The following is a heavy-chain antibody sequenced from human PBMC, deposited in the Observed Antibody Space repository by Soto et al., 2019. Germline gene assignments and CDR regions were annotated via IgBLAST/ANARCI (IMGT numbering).Heavy chain of an antibody. Sequence: GGSLRLSCAASGFTFSSYAMHWVRQAPGKGLEWVARILSKTDGGKTDYAAPVKDRFTISRDDSKNTLYLEMNSLKTEDTAVYYRTTDSYFPLKLVRFDYWGLGTLVTVSS. CDR1: GFTFSSYA. V-gene: IGHV3-15*01. D-gene: IGHD1-7*01. CDR2: ILSKTDGGKT. CDR3: TTDSYFPLKLVRFDY. J-gene: IGHJ4*01.